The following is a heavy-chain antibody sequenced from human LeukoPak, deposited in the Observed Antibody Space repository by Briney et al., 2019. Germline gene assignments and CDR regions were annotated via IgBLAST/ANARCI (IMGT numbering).Heavy chain of an antibody. V-gene: IGHV1-46*01. D-gene: IGHD3-22*01. CDR3: ATESTSDYHYAN. CDR2: INPSGGST. CDR1: GYTFTSYY. Sequence: ASVKVSCKASGYTFTSYYMHWVRQAPGQGLEWMGIINPSGGSTSYAQKFQGRVTMTRDTSTSTVYMELSSLRSEDTAVYYCATESTSDYHYANWGQGTLVTVSP. J-gene: IGHJ4*02.